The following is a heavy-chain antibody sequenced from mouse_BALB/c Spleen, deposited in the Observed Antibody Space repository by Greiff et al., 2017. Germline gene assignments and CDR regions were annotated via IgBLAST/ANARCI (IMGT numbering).Heavy chain of an antibody. V-gene: IGHV1-5*01. J-gene: IGHJ2*01. CDR2: IYPGNSDT. CDR3: TRSGDGYYEGEFDY. CDR1: GYTFTSYW. Sequence: VQLQQSGTVLARPGASVKMSCKASGYTFTSYWMHWVKQRPGQGLEWIGAIYPGNSDTSYNQKFKGKAKLTAVTSTSTAYMELSSLTNEDSAVYYCTRSGDGYYEGEFDYWGQGTTLTVSS. D-gene: IGHD2-3*01.